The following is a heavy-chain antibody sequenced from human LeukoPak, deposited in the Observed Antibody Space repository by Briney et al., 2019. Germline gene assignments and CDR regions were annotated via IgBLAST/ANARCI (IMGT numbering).Heavy chain of an antibody. V-gene: IGHV4-31*03. D-gene: IGHD6-13*01. CDR3: ARDPSASSSSWYSAFDI. J-gene: IGHJ3*02. CDR1: GGSISSGGYY. Sequence: TSETLSLTCTVSGGSISSGGYYWSWIRQHPGKGLEWIGYIYYSGSTYYNPSLKSRVTISVDTSKNQFSLKLSSVTAADTAVYYCARDPSASSSSWYSAFDIWGQGTMVTVSS. CDR2: IYYSGST.